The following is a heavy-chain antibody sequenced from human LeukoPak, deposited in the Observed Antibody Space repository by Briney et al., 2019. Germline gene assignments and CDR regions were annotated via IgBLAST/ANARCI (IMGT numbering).Heavy chain of an antibody. D-gene: IGHD6-19*01. J-gene: IGHJ4*02. CDR1: GFTFSSYA. Sequence: GRSLRLSCAASGFTFSSYAMHWVRQAPGKGLEWVAVISYDGSNKYYADTVKGRFTISRDNSKNTLYLQMNSLRAEDTAVYYCARDPPSVAVAGRLVDYWGQGTLVTVSS. V-gene: IGHV3-30-3*01. CDR3: ARDPPSVAVAGRLVDY. CDR2: ISYDGSNK.